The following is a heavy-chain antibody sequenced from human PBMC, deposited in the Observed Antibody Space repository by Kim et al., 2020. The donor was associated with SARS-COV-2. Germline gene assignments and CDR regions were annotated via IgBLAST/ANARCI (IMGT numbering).Heavy chain of an antibody. D-gene: IGHD4-17*01. Sequence: YDDPEKGRFTISRENAKNSLYLKMKSLRDEETAVFYCARGQHDYGDCLFDYWGQGTLVTVSS. J-gene: IGHJ4*02. V-gene: IGHV3-48*02. CDR3: ARGQHDYGDCLFDY.